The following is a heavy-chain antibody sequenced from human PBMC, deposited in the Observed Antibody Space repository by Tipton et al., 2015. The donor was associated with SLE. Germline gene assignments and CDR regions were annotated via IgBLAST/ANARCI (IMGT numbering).Heavy chain of an antibody. Sequence: SLRLSCAASGFTFSSNWMHWARQGPGKGLVWVSRINSDESSITYADSVKGRFTISRDNAKNTLYLQMNSLRAEDTAVYYCARSLVWSGYYGYMDGWGKGTTVTVSS. CDR1: GFTFSSNW. D-gene: IGHD3-3*01. CDR3: ARSLVWSGYYGYMDG. CDR2: INSDESSI. J-gene: IGHJ6*03. V-gene: IGHV3-74*03.